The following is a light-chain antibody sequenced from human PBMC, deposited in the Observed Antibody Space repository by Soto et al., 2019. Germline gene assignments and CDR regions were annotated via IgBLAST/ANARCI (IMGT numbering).Light chain of an antibody. J-gene: IGLJ1*01. CDR2: EVS. V-gene: IGLV2-14*01. CDR3: SSYTSSSTLLYV. CDR1: SSDVGGYNY. Sequence: QSALTQPASVSGSPGQSITISCTGTSSDVGGYNYVSWYQQHPGKAPKLMINEVSNRPSGVSNRFSGSKSGNTASLTISGLQAEDEADYYCSSYTSSSTLLYVFGTGTKLTVL.